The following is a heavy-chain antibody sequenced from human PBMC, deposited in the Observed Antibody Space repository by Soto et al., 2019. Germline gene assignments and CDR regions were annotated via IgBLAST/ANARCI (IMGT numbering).Heavy chain of an antibody. CDR2: ISGYNGHT. V-gene: IGHV1-18*01. Sequence: GXSVKVSCKASGYTFTTYGISWVRQAPGQGLEWMGWISGYNGHTKYAQKFQGRVTMTTDTSTSTVYMDLRSLRSDDTAVYYCAREGEMPYYYYGLDVWGQGTTVTVSS. J-gene: IGHJ6*02. D-gene: IGHD3-16*01. CDR1: GYTFTTYG. CDR3: AREGEMPYYYYGLDV.